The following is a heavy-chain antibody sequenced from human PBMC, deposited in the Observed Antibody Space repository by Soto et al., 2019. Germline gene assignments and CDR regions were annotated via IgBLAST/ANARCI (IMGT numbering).Heavy chain of an antibody. CDR3: ARVESSSWYNYPYYYYYGMDV. CDR1: GFTFSSYA. D-gene: IGHD6-13*01. J-gene: IGHJ6*02. CDR2: ISYDGSNK. V-gene: IGHV3-30-3*01. Sequence: GGSLRLSCAASGFTFSSYAMHWVRQAPGKGLEWVAVISYDGSNKYYAGSVKGRFTISRDNSKNTLYLQMNSLRAEDTAVYYCARVESSSWYNYPYYYYYGMDVWGQGTTVTVSS.